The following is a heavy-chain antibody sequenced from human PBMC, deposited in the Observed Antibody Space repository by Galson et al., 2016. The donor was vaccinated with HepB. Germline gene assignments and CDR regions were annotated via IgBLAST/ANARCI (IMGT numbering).Heavy chain of an antibody. J-gene: IGHJ6*02. CDR3: ATTDYYDSDHFYTHPDLDG. CDR2: INQDGRKN. V-gene: IGHV3-7*01. Sequence: SLRLSCAASGFRFSTYWMGWVRQAPGKGLEWVANINQDGRKNFYVDSVKGRFTISRGNAQNSLYLQMNTLRAEDTAVYYCATTDYYDSDHFYTHPDLDGWGQGTTVTVSS. CDR1: GFRFSTYW. D-gene: IGHD3-22*01.